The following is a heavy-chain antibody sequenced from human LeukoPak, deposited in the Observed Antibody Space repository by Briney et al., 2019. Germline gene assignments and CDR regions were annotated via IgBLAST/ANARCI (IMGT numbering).Heavy chain of an antibody. V-gene: IGHV4-30-4*01. D-gene: IGHD2-2*01. CDR3: AKYYCSSTSCPGIDY. CDR2: IYYSGSA. CDR1: GGSISSYY. Sequence: SETLSLTCTVSGGSISSYYWSWIRQPPGKGLEWIGYIYYSGSAYYNPSLKSRVTISVDTSKSQFSLKLSSVTAADTAVYYCAKYYCSSTSCPGIDYWGQGTLVTVSS. J-gene: IGHJ4*02.